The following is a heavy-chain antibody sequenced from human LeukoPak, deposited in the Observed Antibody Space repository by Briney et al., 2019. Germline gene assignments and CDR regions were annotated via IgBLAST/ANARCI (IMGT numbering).Heavy chain of an antibody. V-gene: IGHV3-30*02. J-gene: IGHJ2*01. CDR2: IRFDGTNK. CDR3: AKADGYDWYFDL. CDR1: GFTFSSYG. Sequence: GGSLRLSCAASGFTFSSYGMHWVRQAPGKGLEWVTFIRFDGTNKYYADSVKGRFTISRDNSKNTLYLQMNSLRTEDTAVYYCAKADGYDWYFDLWGRGTLVTVSS. D-gene: IGHD5-24*01.